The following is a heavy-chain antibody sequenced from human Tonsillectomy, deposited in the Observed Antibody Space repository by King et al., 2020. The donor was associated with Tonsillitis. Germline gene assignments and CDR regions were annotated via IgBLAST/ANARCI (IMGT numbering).Heavy chain of an antibody. CDR3: ARVAGYYDSWFDP. Sequence: QLVQSGGGVVQPGRSLRLSCAASGFTFSSYGMHWGRQAPGKGREWGAVIWYDGSNKYYADSVKGRVTISRDNSKNTLYLQMNSLRAEGTDVYFCARVAGYYDSWFDPWGQGTLVTVSS. CDR1: GFTFSSYG. CDR2: IWYDGSNK. V-gene: IGHV3-33*01. J-gene: IGHJ5*02. D-gene: IGHD3-22*01.